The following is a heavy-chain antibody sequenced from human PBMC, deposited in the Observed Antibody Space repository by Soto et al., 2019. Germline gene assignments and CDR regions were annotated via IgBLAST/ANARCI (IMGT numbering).Heavy chain of an antibody. CDR1: GFTFSIYW. D-gene: IGHD6-13*01. J-gene: IGHJ6*02. V-gene: IGHV3-7*04. CDR3: ARDQIAAAFYYYYYGMDV. CDR2: IKQDGSEK. Sequence: GGSLRLSCAASGFTFSIYWMSWVRQAPGKGLEWVANIKQDGSEKYYVDSVKGRFTISRDNAKNSLYLQMNSLRAEDTAVYYCARDQIAAAFYYYYYGMDVWGQGTTVTVSS.